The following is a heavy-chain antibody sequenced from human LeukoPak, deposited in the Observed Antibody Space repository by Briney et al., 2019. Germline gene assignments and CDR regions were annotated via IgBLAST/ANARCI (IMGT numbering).Heavy chain of an antibody. CDR3: ARAVYYGSGSYALRY. D-gene: IGHD3-10*01. V-gene: IGHV4-4*02. Sequence: ASGTLSLTCAVSGGSISSSNWWSWVRQPPGKGLEWIGEIYHSGSTNYNPPLKSRVTISVDKSKNQFSLKLSSVTAADTAVYYCARAVYYGSGSYALRYWGQGTLVTVSS. J-gene: IGHJ4*02. CDR2: IYHSGST. CDR1: GGSISSSNW.